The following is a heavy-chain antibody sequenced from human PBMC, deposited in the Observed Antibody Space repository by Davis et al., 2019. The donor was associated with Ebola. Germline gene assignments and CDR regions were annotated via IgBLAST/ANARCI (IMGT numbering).Heavy chain of an antibody. Sequence: GESLKISCSASGFTFSSYAMHWVRQAPGKGLEWVSVIYSGGSTYYADSVTGRFTISRDNSKNTLYLQMNSLRAEDTAVYYCASHRIAARQHDLYYYYGMDVWGQGTTVTVSS. CDR1: GFTFSSYA. V-gene: IGHV3-53*01. CDR3: ASHRIAARQHDLYYYYGMDV. D-gene: IGHD6-6*01. CDR2: IYSGGST. J-gene: IGHJ6*02.